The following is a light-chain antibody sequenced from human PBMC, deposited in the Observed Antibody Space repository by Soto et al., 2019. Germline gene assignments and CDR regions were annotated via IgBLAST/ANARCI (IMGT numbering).Light chain of an antibody. CDR3: HQYGNSPAT. Sequence: EIVLTQSPGTLSLSPGQTATLSCAASRSVSSTYLAWYQHRPGLAPRLLIYDVSKRASGIPDRFSGGGSGTHFTLTISSVVPEDFAVYYCHQYGNSPATFGQGTRLDI. V-gene: IGKV3D-20*01. J-gene: IGKJ5*01. CDR1: RSVSSTY. CDR2: DVS.